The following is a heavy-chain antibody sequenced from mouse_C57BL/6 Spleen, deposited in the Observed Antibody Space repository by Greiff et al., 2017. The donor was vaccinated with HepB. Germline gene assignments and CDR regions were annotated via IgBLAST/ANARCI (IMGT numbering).Heavy chain of an antibody. CDR1: GFNIKDDY. J-gene: IGHJ3*01. CDR3: VLGGAWFAY. V-gene: IGHV14-4*01. Sequence: DVKLQESGAELVRPGASVKLSCTASGFNIKDDYMHWVKQRPEQGLEWIGWIDPENGDTEYASKFQGKATITADTSSNTAYLQLSSLTSEDTAVYYCVLGGAWFAYWGQGTLVTVSA. CDR2: IDPENGDT.